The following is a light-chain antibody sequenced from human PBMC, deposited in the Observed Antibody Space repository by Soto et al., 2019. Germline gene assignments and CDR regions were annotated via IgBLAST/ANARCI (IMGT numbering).Light chain of an antibody. J-gene: IGKJ5*01. CDR1: QSVDSN. CDR3: QQRSNWPPIT. CDR2: DAS. Sequence: EILMTQSPAPLSLSPGERATLSCIASQSVDSNLAWYQHKPGQAPRLLIYDASNRATGIPARFSGSGSGTDFTLTISSLEPEDFAVYYCQQRSNWPPITFGQGTRLEIK. V-gene: IGKV3-11*01.